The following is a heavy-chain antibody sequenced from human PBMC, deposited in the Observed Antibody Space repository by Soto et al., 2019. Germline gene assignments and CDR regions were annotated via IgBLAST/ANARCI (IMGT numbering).Heavy chain of an antibody. Sequence: EVHLLESGGDLVQPGRSLRLSCAASGFTFHESAMHWVRQAPGKGLEWVSGISWNSGSTQYADTVRGRFTISRENAKNSLYLQMNSLRPDDTALYYCAKGRYWGYFDNWGQGTPVTVSS. CDR2: ISWNSGST. V-gene: IGHV3-9*01. D-gene: IGHD3-10*01. CDR3: AKGRYWGYFDN. CDR1: GFTFHESA. J-gene: IGHJ4*02.